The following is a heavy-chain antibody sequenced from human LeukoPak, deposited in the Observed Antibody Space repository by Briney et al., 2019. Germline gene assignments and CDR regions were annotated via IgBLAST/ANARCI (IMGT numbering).Heavy chain of an antibody. D-gene: IGHD4-17*01. CDR1: GFTFSSYA. CDR2: ISYDGSNK. J-gene: IGHJ4*02. V-gene: IGHV3-30-3*01. CDR3: ARDNGTVTGYFDY. Sequence: GGSLRLSCAASGFTFSSYAMHWVRQAPGKGLEWVAVISYDGSNKYYADSVKGRFTISRDNSKNTLYLQMNSLRAEDTAVYYCARDNGTVTGYFDYWGQGTLFTVSS.